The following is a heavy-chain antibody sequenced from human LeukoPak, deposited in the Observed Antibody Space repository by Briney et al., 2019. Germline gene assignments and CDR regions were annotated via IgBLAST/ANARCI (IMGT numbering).Heavy chain of an antibody. V-gene: IGHV3-30*18. J-gene: IGHJ6*02. CDR3: AKVQGNGDYVAYYYGMDV. D-gene: IGHD4-17*01. CDR2: ISYDGSNK. CDR1: GFTFSSYG. Sequence: PGGSLRLSCAASGFTFSSYGMHWVRQAPGKGLEWVAVISYDGSNKYYADSVKGRFTISRDNSKNTLYLQMNSLRAEDAAVYYCAKVQGNGDYVAYYYGMDVWGQGTTVTVSS.